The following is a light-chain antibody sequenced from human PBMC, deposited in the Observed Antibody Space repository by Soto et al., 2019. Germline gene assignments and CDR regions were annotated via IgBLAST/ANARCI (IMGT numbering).Light chain of an antibody. CDR2: NSS. V-gene: IGKV3-20*01. CDR1: QSVRSNY. J-gene: IGKJ1*01. CDR3: QQYRDLPQT. Sequence: EIVLMQSPGTLSLSPGERATLSCRASQSVRSNYLAWYQQKPGQAPRLLIYNSSTRATGIPDRFSGSGSGTDFTLTISRLEPEDFALYYCQQYRDLPQTFGQGTQVEIK.